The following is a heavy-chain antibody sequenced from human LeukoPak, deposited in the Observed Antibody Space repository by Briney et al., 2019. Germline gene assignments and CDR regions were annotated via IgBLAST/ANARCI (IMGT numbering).Heavy chain of an antibody. J-gene: IGHJ4*02. D-gene: IGHD3-10*01. V-gene: IGHV4-4*08. Sequence: SETLSLTCTVSGGSISSYYWSWIRQPPGKGLEWIGRIYTSGSTNYNPSLKSRVTISVDTSKNQFSLKLSSVTAADTAVYYCARDMVRGVIHVGFDYWGQGTLVTVSS. CDR2: IYTSGST. CDR3: ARDMVRGVIHVGFDY. CDR1: GGSISSYY.